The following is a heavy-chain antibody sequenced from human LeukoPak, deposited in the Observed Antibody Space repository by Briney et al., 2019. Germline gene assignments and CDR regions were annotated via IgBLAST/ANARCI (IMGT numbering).Heavy chain of an antibody. Sequence: ASVKVSCKASGYTFTTYDINWVRQASGQGLEWMGWMNPNSGNTGYAQRFQGRVTMTRNAPISTTYMELSSLRSEDTAVYYCARGSKAAAASDYWGQGTLVTVSS. CDR1: GYTFTTYD. V-gene: IGHV1-8*01. CDR2: MNPNSGNT. J-gene: IGHJ4*02. CDR3: ARGSKAAAASDY. D-gene: IGHD6-13*01.